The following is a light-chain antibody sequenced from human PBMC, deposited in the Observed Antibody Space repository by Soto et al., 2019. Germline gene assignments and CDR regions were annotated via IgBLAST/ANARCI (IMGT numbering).Light chain of an antibody. CDR1: QSINRY. CDR3: QQGYSFAFT. V-gene: IGKV1-39*01. CDR2: AAS. Sequence: IHMRQSPSSRSASVGARFNITGPSSQSINRYIHWYQQKPGKAPNLLINAASGLQSGVPSRFSGGGSGTDFTLTITNLQPEDFATYFCQQGYSFAFTFGPGTKVDIK. J-gene: IGKJ3*01.